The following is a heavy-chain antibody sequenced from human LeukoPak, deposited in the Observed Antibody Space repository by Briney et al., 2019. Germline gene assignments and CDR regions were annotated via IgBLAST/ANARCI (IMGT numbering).Heavy chain of an antibody. J-gene: IGHJ4*02. D-gene: IGHD4-17*01. CDR2: IYYSGST. CDR3: ARYLYGVHFNY. CDR1: GGSISSYY. V-gene: IGHV4-59*08. Sequence: KPSETLSLTCTVSGGSISSYYWSWIRQPPGKGLEWIGYIYYSGSTNYNPSLKSRVTISVDTSKNQFSLKLSSVTAADTAVYYCARYLYGVHFNYWGQGTLVTVSS.